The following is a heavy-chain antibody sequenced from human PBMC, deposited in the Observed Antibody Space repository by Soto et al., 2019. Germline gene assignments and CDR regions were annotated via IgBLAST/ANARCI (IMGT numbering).Heavy chain of an antibody. CDR1: GGSFSGYY. Sequence: SETLSLTCAVYGGSFSGYYWSWIRQPPGKGLEWIGEINHSGSTNYNPSLKSRVTISVDTSKNQFSLKLSSVTAADTAVYYCAREGPNYYLDYWGQGTLVTVSS. J-gene: IGHJ4*02. CDR3: AREGPNYYLDY. D-gene: IGHD1-1*01. V-gene: IGHV4-34*01. CDR2: INHSGST.